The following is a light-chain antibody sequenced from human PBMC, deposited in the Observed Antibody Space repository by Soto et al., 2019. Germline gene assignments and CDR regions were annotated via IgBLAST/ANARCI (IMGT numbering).Light chain of an antibody. CDR3: QQYDNLYT. V-gene: IGKV1-33*01. CDR2: DAS. Sequence: DIQMTQSPSSLSASVGDRVTITCQASQDITNSLNWYQQKAGKAPKLLIYDASNLETGVPSRCSGSGSATDFTFTISSLQPEDIATYYCQQYDNLYTFGQGTKLEIK. J-gene: IGKJ2*01. CDR1: QDITNS.